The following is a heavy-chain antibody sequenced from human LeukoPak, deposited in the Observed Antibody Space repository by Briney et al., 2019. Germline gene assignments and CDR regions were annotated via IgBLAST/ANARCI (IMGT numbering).Heavy chain of an antibody. D-gene: IGHD2-21*02. CDR3: ARGGAYCGGDCSRVNWFDP. CDR1: GGSISSGGYS. Sequence: SETLSLTCAVSGGSISSGGYSWSWIRQPPGKGLEWIGYIYHSGSTYYNPSLKSRVTISVDRSKNQFSLKLSSVTAADTAVYHCARGGAYCGGDCSRVNWFDPWGQGTLVTVSS. J-gene: IGHJ5*02. V-gene: IGHV4-30-2*01. CDR2: IYHSGST.